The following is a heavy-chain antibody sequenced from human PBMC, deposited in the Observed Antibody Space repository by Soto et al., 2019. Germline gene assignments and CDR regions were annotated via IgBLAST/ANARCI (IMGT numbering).Heavy chain of an antibody. CDR3: AKDVEVAVAGTDY. Sequence: EVQLLESGGGLVQPGGSLRLSCAASGFTFSSYAMSWVRQAPGKGLEWVSAISGSGGSTYYADSVKGRFTISRDNSKNTLYLQMNRLRAEDTAVYYCAKDVEVAVAGTDYWGQGTLVTVSS. CDR2: ISGSGGST. CDR1: GFTFSSYA. V-gene: IGHV3-23*01. D-gene: IGHD6-19*01. J-gene: IGHJ4*02.